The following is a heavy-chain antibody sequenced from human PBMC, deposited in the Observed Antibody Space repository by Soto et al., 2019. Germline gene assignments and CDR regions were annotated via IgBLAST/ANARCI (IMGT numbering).Heavy chain of an antibody. CDR2: IYYNGSS. V-gene: IGHV4-59*01. CDR3: ARSFFP. Sequence: SETLSLTCVVSGGSISRYPWSWIRQPPGKGLEWIGYIYYNGSSIYNSALKSRVTISVDLSKNHLSLTLTAVTAADTAMYYCARSFFPWGQGTLVTVSS. J-gene: IGHJ5*02. CDR1: GGSISRYP.